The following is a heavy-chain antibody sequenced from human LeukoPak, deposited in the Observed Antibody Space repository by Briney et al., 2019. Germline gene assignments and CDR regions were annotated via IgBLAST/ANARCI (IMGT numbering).Heavy chain of an antibody. CDR1: GYTFTSYD. Sequence: GASVKVSCKASGYTFTSYDINWVRQATGQGLEWMGWMNPNSGNTGYAQKFQGRVTMTRNTSISTAYMELSSLRSEDTAVYYCASRDGYNIGVDYWGQGTLVTVSS. D-gene: IGHD5-24*01. CDR3: ASRDGYNIGVDY. CDR2: MNPNSGNT. J-gene: IGHJ4*02. V-gene: IGHV1-8*01.